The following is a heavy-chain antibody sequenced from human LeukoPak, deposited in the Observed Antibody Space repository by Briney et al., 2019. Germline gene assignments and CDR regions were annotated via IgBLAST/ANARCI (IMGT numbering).Heavy chain of an antibody. CDR3: AVEVGATRRFDY. V-gene: IGHV6-1*01. Sequence: SQTLSLTCAISGDSVSSNSDAWNWIRQSPSRGLEWLGRTYYRSKWYNDYAVSVKSRITINPDTSKNQFSLQLNSVTPEDTAVYYCAVEVGATRRFDYWGQGTLVTVSS. CDR1: GDSVSSNSDA. J-gene: IGHJ4*02. D-gene: IGHD1-26*01. CDR2: TYYRSKWYN.